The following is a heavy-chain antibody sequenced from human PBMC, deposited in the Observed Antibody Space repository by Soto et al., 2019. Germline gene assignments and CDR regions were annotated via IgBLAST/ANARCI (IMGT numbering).Heavy chain of an antibody. D-gene: IGHD3-10*01. CDR2: VYYSSGST. CDR1: GGSMSSYY. Sequence: QVQLQESGPGLVKPSETLSLTCTFSGGSMSSYYWTWIRQPPGKGLEWIGYVYYSSGSTNYNPSLKRRVSISVEASKKQFSLNLTSVTAADTAVYYCARGTTYYRQIDYWGQGTLVTVSS. CDR3: ARGTTYYRQIDY. J-gene: IGHJ4*02. V-gene: IGHV4-59*01.